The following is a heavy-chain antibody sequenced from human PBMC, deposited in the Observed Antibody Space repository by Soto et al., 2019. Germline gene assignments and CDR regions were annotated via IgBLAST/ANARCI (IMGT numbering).Heavy chain of an antibody. J-gene: IGHJ4*02. D-gene: IGHD3-22*01. CDR1: GFSLSTSGVG. Sequence: QITLKESGPPLVKPTQTLTLTCTFSGFSLSTSGVGVGWIRQPPGKALEWLALIYWDDDKRYSPSLKSRLTIPKDTSKNQVVLTMTNMDPVDTATYYCARSKYYYDSSCWEDYFDYWGQGTLVTVSS. V-gene: IGHV2-5*02. CDR2: IYWDDDK. CDR3: ARSKYYYDSSCWEDYFDY.